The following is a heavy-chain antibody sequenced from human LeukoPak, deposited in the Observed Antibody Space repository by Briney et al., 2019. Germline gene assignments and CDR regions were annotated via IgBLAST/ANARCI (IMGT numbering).Heavy chain of an antibody. CDR2: IYYSGST. CDR1: GGSISSSSYY. Sequence: SETLSPTCTVSGGSISSSSYYWGWIRQPPGKGLEWIGSIYYSGSTYYNPSLKSRVTISVDTSKNQFSLKLSSVTAADTAVYYCSTETLDYWGQGTLVTVSS. V-gene: IGHV4-39*07. J-gene: IGHJ4*02. CDR3: STETLDY.